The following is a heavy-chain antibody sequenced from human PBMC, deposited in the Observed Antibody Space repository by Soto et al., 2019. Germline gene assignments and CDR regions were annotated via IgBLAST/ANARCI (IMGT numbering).Heavy chain of an antibody. V-gene: IGHV3-23*01. CDR1: GGTISSSL. D-gene: IGHD2-2*01. CDR2: ITGSGDVT. J-gene: IGHJ4*02. CDR3: ARVPDLAYCSRTSCLYYFDS. Sequence: PGGSLRLSCAASGGTISSSLMRWVRQAPGKGLEWVSSITGSGDVTNYADSVRGRFTISRDNSRNSLYLQVNSLRAEDTAVYYCARVPDLAYCSRTSCLYYFDSWRQGALVPVSS.